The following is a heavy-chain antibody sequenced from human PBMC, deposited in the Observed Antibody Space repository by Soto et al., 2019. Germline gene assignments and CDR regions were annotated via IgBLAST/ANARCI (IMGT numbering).Heavy chain of an antibody. D-gene: IGHD3-10*01. CDR3: ARDNPYGSGSYYKNYYYYGMDV. Sequence: PGGSLRLSCAASGFTFSSYWMSWVRQAPGKGLEWVANIKQDGSEKYYVDSVKGRFTISRDNAKNSLYLQMNSLRAEDTAVYYCARDNPYGSGSYYKNYYYYGMDVWGQGTTVTVSS. V-gene: IGHV3-7*04. CDR1: GFTFSSYW. CDR2: IKQDGSEK. J-gene: IGHJ6*02.